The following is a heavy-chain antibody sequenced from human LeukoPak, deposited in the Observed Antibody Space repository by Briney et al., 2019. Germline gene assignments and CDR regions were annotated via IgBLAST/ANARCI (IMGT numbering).Heavy chain of an antibody. V-gene: IGHV3-30*04. CDR2: ISYDGSNK. Sequence: GGSLRLSCAASGFTFSSYAMHWVRQAPGKGLEWVAVISYDGSNKYYADSVKGRFTISRDNSKNTLYLQMNSLRAEDTAVYYCARDFSTGGWELLSYFDYWGQGTLVTVSS. J-gene: IGHJ4*02. CDR3: ARDFSTGGWELLSYFDY. D-gene: IGHD1-26*01. CDR1: GFTFSSYA.